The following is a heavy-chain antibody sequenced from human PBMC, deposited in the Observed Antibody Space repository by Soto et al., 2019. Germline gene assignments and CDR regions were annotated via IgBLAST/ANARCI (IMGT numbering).Heavy chain of an antibody. CDR3: AIDPHAEGGP. V-gene: IGHV1-69*01. D-gene: IGHD3-16*01. CDR2: IIPILGTT. J-gene: IGHJ5*02. Sequence: QVQLVQSGAEVKKPGSSVKVSCKATGGTISSYALSWVRQAPGQGLEWMGGIIPILGTTNYTQKFQGRVTSTADESTRTSYMYLSSLPSEDTAVYYGAIDPHAEGGPWGQGNLVIVSS. CDR1: GGTISSYA.